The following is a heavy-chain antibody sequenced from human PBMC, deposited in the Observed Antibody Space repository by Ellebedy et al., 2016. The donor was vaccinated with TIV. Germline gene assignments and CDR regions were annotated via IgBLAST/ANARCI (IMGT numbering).Heavy chain of an antibody. CDR3: ARDHCTTTSCYILGP. CDR2: VSPYNGDT. Sequence: AASAKVSCKSSGYNFINYGISWVRQAPGQGLEWMGWVSPYNGDTKYEQSLQDRVTVTTDMSTSTAYMELRSLRSDDTAVYYCARDHCTTTSCYILGPWGHGTLVTVSS. D-gene: IGHD2-2*02. CDR1: GYNFINYG. J-gene: IGHJ5*02. V-gene: IGHV1-18*01.